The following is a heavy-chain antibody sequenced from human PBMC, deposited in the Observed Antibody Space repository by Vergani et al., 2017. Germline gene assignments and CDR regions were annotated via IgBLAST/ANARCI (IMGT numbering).Heavy chain of an antibody. V-gene: IGHV3-33*01. J-gene: IGHJ5*02. Sequence: QVQLVESGGGVVQPGRSLRLSCAASGFTFSSYGMHWVRQAPGKGLEWVAVIWYDGSNKYYADSVKGRFTISRDNSKNTLYLQMNSLRAEDTAVYYCARGRYYSDWFDPWGQGTLVTVSS. D-gene: IGHD3-10*01. CDR3: ARGRYYSDWFDP. CDR1: GFTFSSYG. CDR2: IWYDGSNK.